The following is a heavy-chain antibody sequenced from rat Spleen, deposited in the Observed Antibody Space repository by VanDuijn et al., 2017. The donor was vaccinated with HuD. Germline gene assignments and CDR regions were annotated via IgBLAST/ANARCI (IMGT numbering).Heavy chain of an antibody. V-gene: IGHV4-2*01. J-gene: IGHJ2*01. CDR2: VNKDSSIK. Sequence: EVKLVESGGGLVQPGRSLTLSCAASGFNFNDYWMGWVRQAPGKGLEWIGEVNKDSSIKKYSPSLKDKFTISRDNVQNTLYLLMNKLGSEDTGTYYCAREELGVRDWGQGVMVTVSS. CDR3: AREELGVRD. D-gene: IGHD4-3*01. CDR1: GFNFNDYW.